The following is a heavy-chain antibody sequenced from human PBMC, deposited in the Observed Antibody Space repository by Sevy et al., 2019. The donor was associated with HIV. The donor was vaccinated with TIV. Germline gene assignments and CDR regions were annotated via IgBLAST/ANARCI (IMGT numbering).Heavy chain of an antibody. CDR3: ARSNPDGYNYSYDYGMDV. CDR2: IIPVFGSA. Sequence: ASVKVSCKASGDTFGNYAIAWVRQAPGQGLEWMGGIIPVFGSANSAQKFQDRVTITADVSTSTAYMELRSLTSEDTAVYYCARSNPDGYNYSYDYGMDVWGQGTTVTVS. J-gene: IGHJ6*02. CDR1: GDTFGNYA. V-gene: IGHV1-69*13. D-gene: IGHD5-12*01.